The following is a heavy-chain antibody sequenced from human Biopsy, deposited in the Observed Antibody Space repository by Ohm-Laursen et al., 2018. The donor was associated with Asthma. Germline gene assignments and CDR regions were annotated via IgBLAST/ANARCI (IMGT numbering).Heavy chain of an antibody. Sequence: SLRLSCAASGFTFGDYWMSWVRQVPGKGLEWVANIKHDGTEKNHVDSQKGRFTISRDNAKNSLYLQMNSLRAEDTAVYYCARTFHFWSPYHAEHYQLWGQGTLVTVPS. V-gene: IGHV3-7*01. J-gene: IGHJ1*01. CDR2: IKHDGTEK. CDR1: GFTFGDYW. D-gene: IGHD3-3*02. CDR3: ARTFHFWSPYHAEHYQL.